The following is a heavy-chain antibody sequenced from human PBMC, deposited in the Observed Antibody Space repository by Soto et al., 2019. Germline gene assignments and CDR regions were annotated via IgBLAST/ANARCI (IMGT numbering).Heavy chain of an antibody. CDR3: AKRLTVPGSFDQ. V-gene: IGHV3-23*01. Sequence: ESLHLSCAASGVTFRSYAVSWVCKTPWKGLEWVSGISGSGGSTYYADSMKGRFTISRDNSKNTLYLQVNSLRAEDTAVYYCAKRLTVPGSFDQWGQATLVTVSS. D-gene: IGHD6-19*01. CDR1: GVTFRSYA. CDR2: ISGSGGST. J-gene: IGHJ4*02.